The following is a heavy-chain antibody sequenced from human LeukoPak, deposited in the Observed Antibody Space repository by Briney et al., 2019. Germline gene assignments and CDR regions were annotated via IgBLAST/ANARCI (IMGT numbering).Heavy chain of an antibody. D-gene: IGHD2-2*01. J-gene: IGHJ6*03. CDR2: IKQDGSEK. CDR3: ARERVFYCSSTSCHYYYYYYMDV. V-gene: IGHV3-7*01. Sequence: GGSLRLSCAASGITFSSYWMSWVRQAPGKGPEGVANIKQDGSEKYYVDSVKGRFTISRDNAKNSLYLQMNSLRAEDTAVYYCARERVFYCSSTSCHYYYYYYMDVWGKGTTVTVSS. CDR1: GITFSSYW.